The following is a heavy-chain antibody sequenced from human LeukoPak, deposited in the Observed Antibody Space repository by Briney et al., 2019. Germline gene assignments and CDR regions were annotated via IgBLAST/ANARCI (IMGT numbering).Heavy chain of an antibody. J-gene: IGHJ4*02. CDR2: ISAYNGNT. Sequence: GASVKVSCKASGYTFTSYGISWVRQAPGQGLEWMGWISAYNGNTNYAQKFQGRVTITADESTSTAYMELSSLRSEDTAVYYCARSGETGYYDSSGYYYTYWGQGTLVTVSS. V-gene: IGHV1-18*01. CDR3: ARSGETGYYDSSGYYYTY. D-gene: IGHD3-22*01. CDR1: GYTFTSYG.